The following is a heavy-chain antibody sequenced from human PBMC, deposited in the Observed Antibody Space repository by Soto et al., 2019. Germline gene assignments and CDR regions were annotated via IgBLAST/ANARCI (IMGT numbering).Heavy chain of an antibody. Sequence: GASVKVSCKASGYSFTGNYLHWVRQAPGQGLAWMGWINPNSAVTNYAQKFQGWVTMTRDTSISTAFMELSRLRSDDTAVYYCARGRGSGSNHYSGMDVWGQGTTVTVSS. CDR1: GYSFTGNY. CDR3: ARGRGSGSNHYSGMDV. V-gene: IGHV1-2*04. J-gene: IGHJ6*02. D-gene: IGHD1-26*01. CDR2: INPNSAVT.